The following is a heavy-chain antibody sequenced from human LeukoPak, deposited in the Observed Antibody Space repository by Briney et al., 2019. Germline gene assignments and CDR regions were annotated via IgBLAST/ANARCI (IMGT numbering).Heavy chain of an antibody. V-gene: IGHV3-7*01. CDR2: IKEDGSEK. CDR1: GLNFSNYW. J-gene: IGHJ3*02. D-gene: IGHD6-19*01. Sequence: GGSLRLSCAASGLNFSNYWVTWVRQAPARGLEWVANIKEDGSEKYHVDSVKGRFTISRDNAQSSPWLQMNSLRAEDTAVYYCARRAGGAFDIWGQGTMVTVSS. CDR3: ARRAGGAFDI.